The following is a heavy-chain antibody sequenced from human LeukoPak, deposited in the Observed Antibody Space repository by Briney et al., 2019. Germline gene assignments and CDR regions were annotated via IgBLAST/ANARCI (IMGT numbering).Heavy chain of an antibody. CDR3: AKAADYDSSGYYYGGNFDY. CDR1: GFTFSSYA. V-gene: IGHV3-23*01. CDR2: IRSSGGST. Sequence: GGSLRLSCTASGFTFSSYAMSWVRQAPGKGLEWVSSIRSSGGSTYYADSVKGRFTISRDNSKNTLYLQMNSLRAEDTAVYYCAKAADYDSSGYYYGGNFDYWGQGTLVTVSS. D-gene: IGHD3-22*01. J-gene: IGHJ4*02.